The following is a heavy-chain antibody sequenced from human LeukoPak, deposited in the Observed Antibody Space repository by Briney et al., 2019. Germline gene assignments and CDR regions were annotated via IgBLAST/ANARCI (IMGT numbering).Heavy chain of an antibody. V-gene: IGHV3-30*18. CDR1: GFTFSSDG. J-gene: IGHJ4*02. CDR3: AKAATSSGYYSHFDY. CDR2: ISFDGSNK. D-gene: IGHD3-22*01. Sequence: GGSLRLSCAASGFTFSSDGMHWVRQAPGKGLEWVAVISFDGSNKDYADSVKGRFTISRDNSKNTLYLQMNSLRDEDTAVYYCAKAATSSGYYSHFDYWGQGTLVTVSS.